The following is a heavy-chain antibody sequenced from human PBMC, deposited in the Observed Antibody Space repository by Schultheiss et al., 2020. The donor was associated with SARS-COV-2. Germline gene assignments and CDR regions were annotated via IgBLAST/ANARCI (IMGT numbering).Heavy chain of an antibody. J-gene: IGHJ4*02. Sequence: GGSLRLSCAASGFTFSNAWMSWVRQAPGKGLEWVSSISSSSSYIYYADSVKGRFTISRDNAKNTLYLQMNSLRAEDTAVYYCARVSPSDYCSGGSCYSMWYYFDYWGQGTLVTVS. CDR1: GFTFSNAW. CDR3: ARVSPSDYCSGGSCYSMWYYFDY. D-gene: IGHD2-15*01. CDR2: ISSSSSYI. V-gene: IGHV3-21*01.